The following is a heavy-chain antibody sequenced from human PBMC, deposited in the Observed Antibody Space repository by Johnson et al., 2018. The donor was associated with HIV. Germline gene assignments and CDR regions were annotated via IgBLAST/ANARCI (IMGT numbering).Heavy chain of an antibody. CDR2: IYSGGST. J-gene: IGHJ3*01. Sequence: VQLVESGGGSVQPGGSLRLSCAASGFTVMSHYMTWVRQAPGKGLEWVSVIYSGGSTYYADSVKGRFTISRDNSKNTLYLQMNSLRPEDTAVYFCARDGKYSSIGPDAFDVWGQGTMVADSS. CDR1: GFTVMSHY. CDR3: ARDGKYSSIGPDAFDV. D-gene: IGHD6-13*01. V-gene: IGHV3-66*02.